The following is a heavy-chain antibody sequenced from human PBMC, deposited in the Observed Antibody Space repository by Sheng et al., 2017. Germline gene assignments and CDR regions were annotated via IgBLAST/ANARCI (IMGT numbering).Heavy chain of an antibody. CDR1: GYTFTGYH. D-gene: IGHD4-17*01. Sequence: QVQLVQSGAEVKKPGASVKVSCEASGYTFTGYHMQWVRQAPGQGLEWMGWISPNSGGTNYVQKFQGRVTMTRDTSISTAYMELSRLTSDDTAVYYCATLHGDLRGGDWGQGTLVIVSS. V-gene: IGHV1-2*02. CDR3: ATLHGDLRGGD. CDR2: ISPNSGGT. J-gene: IGHJ4*02.